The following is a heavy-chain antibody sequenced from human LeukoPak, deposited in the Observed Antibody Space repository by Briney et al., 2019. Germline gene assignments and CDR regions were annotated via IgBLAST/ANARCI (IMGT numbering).Heavy chain of an antibody. Sequence: PGGSLRLSCAASGFTFSSYWMSWVRQAPGKGLEWVANIKQDGSEKYYVDSVKGRFTISRDSAKNSLYLQMNTLRPEDTAVYYCARERQNKDFWSGGDYWGQGTLVTVSS. D-gene: IGHD3-3*01. J-gene: IGHJ4*02. CDR3: ARERQNKDFWSGGDY. CDR1: GFTFSSYW. V-gene: IGHV3-7*01. CDR2: IKQDGSEK.